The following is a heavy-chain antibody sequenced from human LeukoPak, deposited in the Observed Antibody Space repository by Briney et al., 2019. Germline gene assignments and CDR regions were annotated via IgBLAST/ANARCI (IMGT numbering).Heavy chain of an antibody. Sequence: PSETLSLTCAAYGGSFSGYYWSWIRQPPGKGLEWIGEINHSGSTNYNPSLKSRVTISVDTSKNQFSLKLSSVTAADTAVYYCARVVTTTPYYYYGMDVWGQGTTVTVSS. D-gene: IGHD4-4*01. CDR1: GGSFSGYY. J-gene: IGHJ6*02. CDR3: ARVVTTTPYYYYGMDV. CDR2: INHSGST. V-gene: IGHV4-34*01.